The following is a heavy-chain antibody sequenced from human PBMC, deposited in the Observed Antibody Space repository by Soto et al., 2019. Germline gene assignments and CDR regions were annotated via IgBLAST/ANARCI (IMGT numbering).Heavy chain of an antibody. J-gene: IGHJ4*02. D-gene: IGHD5-18*01. CDR3: ARRGASYGYDY. V-gene: IGHV3-7*05. Sequence: EMQLVESGGNLVQPGGSLRLSCAASGFTFSSYWMTWVRQAPGKGLEWVANINQDGSDKYYVDSVKGRFTISRDNAKNSLYLQMNNLRAEDTALYYCARRGASYGYDYWGQGTLVTVSS. CDR1: GFTFSSYW. CDR2: INQDGSDK.